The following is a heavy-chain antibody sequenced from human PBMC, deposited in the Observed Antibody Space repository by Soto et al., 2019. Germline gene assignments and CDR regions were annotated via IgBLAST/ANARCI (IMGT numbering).Heavy chain of an antibody. Sequence: SETLSLTCTVSGGSISSYYWSWIRQPPGKGLEWIGYIYYSGSTNYNPSLKSRVTISVDTSKNQFSLKLSSVTAADTAVYYCARLYGDYGNYYYYYYMGVWGKGTTVTVSS. D-gene: IGHD4-17*01. CDR2: IYYSGST. V-gene: IGHV4-59*01. CDR1: GGSISSYY. CDR3: ARLYGDYGNYYYYYYMGV. J-gene: IGHJ6*03.